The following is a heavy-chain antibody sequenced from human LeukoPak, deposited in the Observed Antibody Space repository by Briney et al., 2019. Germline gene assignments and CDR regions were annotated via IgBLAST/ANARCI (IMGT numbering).Heavy chain of an antibody. J-gene: IGHJ4*02. CDR1: GFSFSTYD. V-gene: IGHV3-30*18. Sequence: GRSLRLACAASGFSFSTYDMHWVRQAPGKGLEWVAVISSDGSHKYWADSVKGRFTISRDNSKNMVYLQMNSLRAEDTAVYYCAKGGIDWYYFDYWGQGTLVTVSS. CDR2: ISSDGSHK. D-gene: IGHD3-9*01. CDR3: AKGGIDWYYFDY.